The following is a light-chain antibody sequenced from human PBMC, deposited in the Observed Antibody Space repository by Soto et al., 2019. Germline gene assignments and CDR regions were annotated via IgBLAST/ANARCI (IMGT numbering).Light chain of an antibody. V-gene: IGKV3-11*01. J-gene: IGKJ2*01. CDR3: QQYNNWPPET. CDR1: QSVRSY. Sequence: EIVLTQSPATLSLSPGERATLSCRASQSVRSYLASYQQKPGQAPRLLIYDASNRATDIPARFSGSGSGTDFTLTISSLDTEDSAVYYCQQYNNWPPETFGQGTQLEIK. CDR2: DAS.